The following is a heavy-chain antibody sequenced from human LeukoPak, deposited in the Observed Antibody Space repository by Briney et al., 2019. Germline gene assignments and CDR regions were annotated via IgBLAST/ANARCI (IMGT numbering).Heavy chain of an antibody. D-gene: IGHD5-18*01. CDR1: GGTFTGYY. V-gene: IGHV1-2*02. CDR2: INPNSGGT. J-gene: IGHJ6*03. Sequence: ASVKVSCKASGGTFTGYYMHWVRQAPGQGLEWMGWINPNSGGTNYAQKFQGRVTMTRDTSISTAYMELSRLRSDDTAVYYCARDVGYSYGYPYYYMDVWGKGTTVTISS. CDR3: ARDVGYSYGYPYYYMDV.